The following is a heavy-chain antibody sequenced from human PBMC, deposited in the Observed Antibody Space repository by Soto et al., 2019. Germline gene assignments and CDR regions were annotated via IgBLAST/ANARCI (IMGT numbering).Heavy chain of an antibody. V-gene: IGHV3-23*01. Sequence: GGSLRLSCAASGFTFSSYAMSWVRQAPGKGLEWVSAISGSGGGTYYADSVKGRFTISRDNAKNTLHLQMNSLRADDTAVYYCARFASGKSASTWGQGTLVTVSS. CDR3: ARFASGKSAST. J-gene: IGHJ5*02. D-gene: IGHD5-12*01. CDR1: GFTFSSYA. CDR2: ISGSGGGT.